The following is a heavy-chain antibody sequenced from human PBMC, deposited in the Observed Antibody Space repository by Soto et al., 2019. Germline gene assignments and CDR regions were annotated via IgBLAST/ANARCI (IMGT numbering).Heavy chain of an antibody. CDR1: GFTFSSYW. CDR3: VKVKGGYSTSYFDY. V-gene: IGHV3-64D*08. CDR2: ISSNGGST. Sequence: PGGSLRLSCAASGFTFSSYWMSWVRQAPGKGLEYVSAISSNGGSTYYADSVKGRFTISRDNSKNTLYLQMSSLRAEDTAVYYCVKVKGGYSTSYFDYWGQGTLVTVSS. D-gene: IGHD3-22*01. J-gene: IGHJ4*02.